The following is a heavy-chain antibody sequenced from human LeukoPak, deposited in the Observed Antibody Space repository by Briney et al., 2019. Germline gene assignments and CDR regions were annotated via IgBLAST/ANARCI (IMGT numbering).Heavy chain of an antibody. CDR1: GGPISSHY. J-gene: IGHJ3*02. D-gene: IGHD3-22*01. V-gene: IGHV4-59*11. Sequence: PSETLSLTCTVSGGPISSHYWSWIRQPPGKGLEWIGYFYYSGSTSYNPSFQSRVTISVDTSKNHFSLKLTSVTAADTAVYYCTRLLDNDSSGYPDTFDMWGQGTMVTVSS. CDR2: FYYSGST. CDR3: TRLLDNDSSGYPDTFDM.